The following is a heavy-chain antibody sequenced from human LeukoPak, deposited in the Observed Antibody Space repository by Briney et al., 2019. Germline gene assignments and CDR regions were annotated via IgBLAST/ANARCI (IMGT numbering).Heavy chain of an antibody. CDR3: ARVNTAMALNWFGP. CDR1: GGLISISTYY. Sequence: SESLSLTCTVSGGLISISTYYWGWIRQPPGKGLEWIGSIYYSGTTHYNPSLKSRVTVSVDKSKNQFSLKLSSVTAADTAVYYCARVNTAMALNWFGPWGQGTLVTVSS. V-gene: IGHV4-39*07. CDR2: IYYSGTT. J-gene: IGHJ5*02. D-gene: IGHD5-18*01.